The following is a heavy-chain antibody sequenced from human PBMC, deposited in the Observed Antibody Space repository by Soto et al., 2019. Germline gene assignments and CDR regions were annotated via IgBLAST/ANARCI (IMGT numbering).Heavy chain of an antibody. J-gene: IGHJ6*02. CDR2: IIPICGTA. V-gene: IGHV1-69*01. Sequence: QVQLVQSGAEVKKPGSSVKVSCKASGGTFSSYAISWVRQAPGQGLEWMGGIIPICGTANYAQKFQGRVTITADESTSTAYMELSSLRSEDTAVYYCARKREQLASYYYYGMDVWGQGTTVTVSS. D-gene: IGHD6-6*01. CDR1: GGTFSSYA. CDR3: ARKREQLASYYYYGMDV.